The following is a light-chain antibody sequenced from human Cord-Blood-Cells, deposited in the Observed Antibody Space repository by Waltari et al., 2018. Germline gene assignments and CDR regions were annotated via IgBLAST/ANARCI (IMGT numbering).Light chain of an antibody. J-gene: IGKJ1*01. CDR2: KAS. CDR3: QQYNSYSCT. V-gene: IGKV1-5*03. CDR1: QSISSR. Sequence: IQMNQYPSTLSASVGDRVTITGRASQSISSRLDWYQQIPEKAPKLLIYKASSLESGIPARFSGSGSGTECTLTISSLQPDDFATYYCQQYNSYSCTFGQGTKGEIK.